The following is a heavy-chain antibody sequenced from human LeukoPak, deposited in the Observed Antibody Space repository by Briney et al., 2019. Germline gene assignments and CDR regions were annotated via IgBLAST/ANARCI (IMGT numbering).Heavy chain of an antibody. D-gene: IGHD3-10*01. J-gene: IGHJ4*02. V-gene: IGHV2-5*02. CDR3: AHSAYGSGSYYNAKKDYFVY. Sequence: ESGPTLVKPTQTLTLTCTFSGFSLSTSGVGVGWIRQPPGKALEWLALIYWDDDKRYSPSLKSRLTITKDTSKNQVVLTMTNMDPVDTATYYCAHSAYGSGSYYNAKKDYFVYWGQGTLVTVSS. CDR1: GFSLSTSGVG. CDR2: IYWDDDK.